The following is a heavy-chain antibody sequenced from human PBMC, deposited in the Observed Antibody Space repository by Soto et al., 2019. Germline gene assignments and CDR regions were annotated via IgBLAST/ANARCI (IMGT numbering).Heavy chain of an antibody. CDR1: GYTFTNFG. CDR2: ITPYNGNA. CDR3: ARARMFSGAHHDY. D-gene: IGHD1-26*01. Sequence: QVHLVQSGAVVENPGASVKVSCKASGYTFTNFGINWVRQAPGQGLDLMGWITPYNGNANYPQKHQDRLTITTDTSTNTAYLELRSLRSDDTAVYFCARARMFSGAHHDYWGQGTRVTVSS. V-gene: IGHV1-18*04. J-gene: IGHJ4*02.